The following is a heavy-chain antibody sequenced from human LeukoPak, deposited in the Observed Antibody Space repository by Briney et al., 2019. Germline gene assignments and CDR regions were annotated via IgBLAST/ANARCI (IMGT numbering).Heavy chain of an antibody. J-gene: IGHJ4*02. D-gene: IGHD6-13*01. CDR2: MSNDGSNK. CDR1: GFTFSGYG. V-gene: IGHV3-30*18. CDR3: VKSGIAAAGQRGYFDY. Sequence: GGSLRLSCAASGFTFSGYGMHWVRQAPGKGLEWVAVMSNDGSNKYYADSVKGRFTVSRDNSKNTLYLQMNSLRAEDTATYYCVKSGIAAAGQRGYFDYWGQGTLVTVSS.